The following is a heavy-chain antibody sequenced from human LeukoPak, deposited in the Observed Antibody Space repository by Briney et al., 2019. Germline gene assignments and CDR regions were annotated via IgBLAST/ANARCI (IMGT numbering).Heavy chain of an antibody. V-gene: IGHV4-34*01. CDR3: ARWYCTRTTCYYLDY. D-gene: IGHD2-2*01. J-gene: IGHJ4*02. CDR1: GGSFSSYY. CDR2: INHSGST. Sequence: SETLSLTCAVYGGSFSSYYWSWIRQPPGKGLEWIGEINHSGSTNYNPSLKSRVTISVDTSKNQFSLRLNSVTAADTAVYFCARWYCTRTTCYYLDYWGQGTLVTVSS.